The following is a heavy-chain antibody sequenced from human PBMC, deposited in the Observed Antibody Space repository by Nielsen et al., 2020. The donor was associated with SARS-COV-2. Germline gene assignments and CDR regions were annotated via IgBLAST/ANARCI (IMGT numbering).Heavy chain of an antibody. Sequence: PGKGLEWIGYIYYSGSTYYNPSLKSRVTISVDTSKNQFSLKLSSVTAADTAVYYCARETAMVRGVTTRTYYYYGMDVWGQGTTVPSP. J-gene: IGHJ6*02. CDR2: IYYSGST. D-gene: IGHD3-10*01. V-gene: IGHV4-31*02. CDR3: ARETAMVRGVTTRTYYYYGMDV.